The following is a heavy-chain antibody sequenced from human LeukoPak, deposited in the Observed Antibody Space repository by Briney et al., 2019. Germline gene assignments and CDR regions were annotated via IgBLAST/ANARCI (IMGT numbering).Heavy chain of an antibody. J-gene: IGHJ4*02. D-gene: IGHD4-23*01. CDR1: GGSISSSSYY. CDR2: IYYSGST. Sequence: PSETLSLTCTVSGGSISSSSYYWGWIRQPPGKGLEWIGSIYYSGSTYYNPSLKSRVTISVDTSKNQFSLKLSSVTAADTAVYYCAIRGTYYGGNSGDYWGQGTLVTVSS. CDR3: AIRGTYYGGNSGDY. V-gene: IGHV4-39*07.